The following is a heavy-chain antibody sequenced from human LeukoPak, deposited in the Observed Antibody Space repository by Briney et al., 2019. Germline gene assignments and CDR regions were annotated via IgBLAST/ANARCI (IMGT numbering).Heavy chain of an antibody. J-gene: IGHJ4*02. CDR2: ISGSGGST. D-gene: IGHD3-10*01. CDR1: GFTFSSYA. V-gene: IGHV3-23*01. Sequence: PGGSLRLSCAASGFTFSSYAMSWVRQAPGKGLEWVSAISGSGGSTYYADSVKGRFTISRDNSKNTLYLQMNSLRAEDTAVYYCAKDVVGYYGSGSYTNWGQGTLVTVSS. CDR3: AKDVVGYYGSGSYTN.